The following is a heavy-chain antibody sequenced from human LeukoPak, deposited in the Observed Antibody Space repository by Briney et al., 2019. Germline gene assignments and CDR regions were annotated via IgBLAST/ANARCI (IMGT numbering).Heavy chain of an antibody. J-gene: IGHJ5*02. CDR2: ISDDGATT. CDR3: ARDSRYHSGWGSYQPYWFDP. CDR1: EFTFNLYW. V-gene: IGHV3-74*01. D-gene: IGHD3-10*01. Sequence: GGPLRLSCAHSEFTFNLYWIHWGRKPQGKGLEWLSRISDDGATTNYADSVKGRFTISRDNAKNTLYLQMHSLRVDDTAVYYCARDSRYHSGWGSYQPYWFDPWGQGTLVTVSS.